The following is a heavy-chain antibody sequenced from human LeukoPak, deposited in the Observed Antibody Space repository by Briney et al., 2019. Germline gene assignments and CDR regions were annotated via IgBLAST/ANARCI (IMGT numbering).Heavy chain of an antibody. CDR1: GGSFSGYY. CDR3: ARGDFYNWNYVPYSYYYYGMDV. CDR2: INHSGST. J-gene: IGHJ6*02. Sequence: PSETLSLTCAVYGGSFSGYYWSWIRQPPGKGLEWIGEINHSGSTNYNPSLKSRVTISVDTSKNQFSLKLSSVTAADTAVYYCARGDFYNWNYVPYSYYYYGMDVWGQGTTVTVSS. D-gene: IGHD1-7*01. V-gene: IGHV4-34*01.